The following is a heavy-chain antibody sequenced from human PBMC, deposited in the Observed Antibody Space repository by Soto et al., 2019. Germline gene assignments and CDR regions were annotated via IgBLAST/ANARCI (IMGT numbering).Heavy chain of an antibody. CDR2: IIPIFGTA. CDR3: ARGRGVYGDYGYYYYYSMDV. CDR1: GGTFSSYA. V-gene: IGHV1-69*01. Sequence: ASVKVSCKASGGTFSSYAISWVRQAPGQGLEWMGGIIPIFGTANYAQKFQGRVTITADESTSTAYMELSSLRSEDTAVYYCARGRGVYGDYGYYYYYSMDVWGQGTTVTVSS. J-gene: IGHJ6*02. D-gene: IGHD4-17*01.